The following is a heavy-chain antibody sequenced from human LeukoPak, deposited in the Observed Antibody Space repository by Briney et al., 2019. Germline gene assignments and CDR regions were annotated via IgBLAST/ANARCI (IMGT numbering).Heavy chain of an antibody. V-gene: IGHV5-51*01. CDR2: IYPGDSDT. CDR1: GYSFTSYW. CDR3: ARIVVPAAIHDAFDT. Sequence: GESLKISCKGSGYSFTSYWIGWVRQMPGKGLEWMGIIYPGDSDTRYSPSFQGQVTISADKSISTAYLQWSSLKASDTAMYYCARIVVPAAIHDAFDTWGQGTMVTVSS. D-gene: IGHD2-2*02. J-gene: IGHJ3*02.